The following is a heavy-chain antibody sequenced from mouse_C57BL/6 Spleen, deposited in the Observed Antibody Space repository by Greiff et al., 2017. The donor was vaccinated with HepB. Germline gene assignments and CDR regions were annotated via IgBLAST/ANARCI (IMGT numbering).Heavy chain of an antibody. Sequence: QVQLQQSGAELVRPGASVKLSCKASGYTFTDYYINWVKQRPGQGLEWIARIYPGSGNTYYNEKFKGKATLTAEKSSSTAYMQLSSLTSEDSAVYFCASSDDYPFDYWGQGTTLTVSS. D-gene: IGHD2-4*01. CDR3: ASSDDYPFDY. J-gene: IGHJ2*01. CDR2: IYPGSGNT. CDR1: GYTFTDYY. V-gene: IGHV1-76*01.